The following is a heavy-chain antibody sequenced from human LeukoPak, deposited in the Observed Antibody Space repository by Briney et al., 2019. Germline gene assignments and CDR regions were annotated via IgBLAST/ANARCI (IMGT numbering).Heavy chain of an antibody. J-gene: IGHJ4*02. CDR2: IIPIFGTA. CDR1: GGTFSSYA. D-gene: IGHD6-13*01. Sequence: ASVKVSCKASGGTFSSYAISWVRQAPGQGLEWMGGIIPIFGTANYAQKFQGRVTMTRDMSTSTVYMELSSLRSEDTAVYYCARDYSRGGPETYYYFDYWGQGTLVTVSS. CDR3: ARDYSRGGPETYYYFDY. V-gene: IGHV1-69*05.